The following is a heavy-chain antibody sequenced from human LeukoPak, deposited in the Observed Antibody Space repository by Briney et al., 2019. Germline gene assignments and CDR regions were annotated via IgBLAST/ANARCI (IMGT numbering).Heavy chain of an antibody. V-gene: IGHV3-48*01. J-gene: IGHJ5*02. D-gene: IGHD2-15*01. CDR3: AREETRILFSFDP. CDR1: GFTFSSYS. Sequence: GGSLRLSCAASGFTFSSYSMNWVRQAPGKGLEWVSYISSSSSTIYYADSVKGRFTISRDNAKNSLYLQMNSLRAEDTAVYYCAREETRILFSFDPWGQGTLVTVSS. CDR2: ISSSSSTI.